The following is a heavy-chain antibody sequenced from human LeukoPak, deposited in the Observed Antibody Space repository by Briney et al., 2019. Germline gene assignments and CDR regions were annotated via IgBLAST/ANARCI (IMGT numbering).Heavy chain of an antibody. CDR3: ARSIAVAGTLTGGY. Sequence: GGSLRLSCAASGFTFSSYSMNWVRQAPGKGLEWVSSISSSSSYIYYADSVKGRFTISRDNDKNSLYLQMNSLRAEDTAVYYCARSIAVAGTLTGGYWGQGTLVTVSS. D-gene: IGHD6-19*01. J-gene: IGHJ4*02. CDR2: ISSSSSYI. CDR1: GFTFSSYS. V-gene: IGHV3-21*01.